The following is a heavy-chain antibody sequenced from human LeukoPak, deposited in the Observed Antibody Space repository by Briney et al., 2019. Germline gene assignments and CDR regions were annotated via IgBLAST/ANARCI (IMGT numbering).Heavy chain of an antibody. CDR1: GFTFSSYE. CDR3: ARDLSVGAKPDLGFDY. J-gene: IGHJ4*02. Sequence: GGSLRLSCAASGFTFSSYEMNWVRQAPGKGLEWVSYISSSGSTIYYADSVKGRFTISRDNAKNSLYLQMNSLRAEDTAVYYCARDLSVGAKPDLGFDYWGQGTLVTVSS. D-gene: IGHD1-26*01. CDR2: ISSSGSTI. V-gene: IGHV3-48*03.